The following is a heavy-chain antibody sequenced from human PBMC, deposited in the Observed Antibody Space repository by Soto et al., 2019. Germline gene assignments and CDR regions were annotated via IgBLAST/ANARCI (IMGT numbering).Heavy chain of an antibody. J-gene: IGHJ5*02. Sequence: PSETLSLTCTVSGGSISSYYWSWIRQPPGKGLEWIGYIYYSGSTNYNPSLKSRVTISVDTSKNPFSLKLTTVTAADTAVYYCGRHQMVYAISGGGFDPWSQGTLVTVS. CDR2: IYYSGST. CDR1: GGSISSYY. CDR3: GRHQMVYAISGGGFDP. V-gene: IGHV4-59*01. D-gene: IGHD2-8*01.